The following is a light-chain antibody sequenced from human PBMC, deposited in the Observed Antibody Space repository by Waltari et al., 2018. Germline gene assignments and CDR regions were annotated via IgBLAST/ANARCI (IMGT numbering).Light chain of an antibody. J-gene: IGLJ1*01. V-gene: IGLV2-8*01. CDR2: EVT. Sequence: QSALTQPPSASGSPGQSVTISCTGTSSDVGGYNYVSWYQQHPGKVPKLLIYEVTRRPSGVPDRFSGSKSGNTASLTVSGLQAEDEADYYCSSYADNNNFVFGTGTKVTVL. CDR1: SSDVGGYNY. CDR3: SSYADNNNFV.